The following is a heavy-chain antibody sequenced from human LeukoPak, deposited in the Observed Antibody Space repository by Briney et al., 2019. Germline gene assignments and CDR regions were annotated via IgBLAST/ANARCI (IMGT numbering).Heavy chain of an antibody. J-gene: IGHJ3*02. V-gene: IGHV3-21*01. Sequence: GGSLRLSCAASGFSFSNCSMNWVRQAPGKGLEWVSSISSSSTYIYYADSLEGRFTISRDNIRNSLYLQMNSLRAEDTAVYYCAGDYEGNLAFDIWGQGTMVTVSS. CDR3: AGDYEGNLAFDI. CDR1: GFSFSNCS. CDR2: ISSSSTYI. D-gene: IGHD4-23*01.